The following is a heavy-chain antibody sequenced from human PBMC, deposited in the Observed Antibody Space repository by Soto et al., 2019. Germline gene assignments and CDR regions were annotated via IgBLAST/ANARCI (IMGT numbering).Heavy chain of an antibody. J-gene: IGHJ5*02. Sequence: GESLKISCTASGFTFGDYAMSWVRQAPGKGLEWVGFIRSKAYGGTTEYAASVKGRFTISRDDSKSIAYLQMNSLKTEDTAVYYCTRTYYYGSGSYNWFDPWGQGTLVTVSS. CDR2: IRSKAYGGTT. D-gene: IGHD3-10*01. CDR3: TRTYYYGSGSYNWFDP. CDR1: GFTFGDYA. V-gene: IGHV3-49*04.